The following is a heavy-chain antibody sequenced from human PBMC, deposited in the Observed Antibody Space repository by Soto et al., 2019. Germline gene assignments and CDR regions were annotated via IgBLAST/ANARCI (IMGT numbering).Heavy chain of an antibody. CDR2: IDPSDSYT. V-gene: IGHV5-10-1*01. CDR1: GYSFTSYW. Sequence: GESLKISCKGSGYSFTSYWISWVRQMPGKGLEWMGRIDPSDSYTNYSPSFQGHVTISADKSISTAYLQWSSLRASDTAMYYCARRPRKDYYYGMDVWGQGTTVTVSS. CDR3: ARRPRKDYYYGMDV. J-gene: IGHJ6*02.